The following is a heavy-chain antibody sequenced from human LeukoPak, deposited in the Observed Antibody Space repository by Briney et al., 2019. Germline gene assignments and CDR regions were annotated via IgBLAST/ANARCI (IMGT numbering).Heavy chain of an antibody. V-gene: IGHV3-64*01. CDR3: ARGIRWASDY. Sequence: PGGSLRLSCAPPGFTSSSYGMVWVRQAPGKGLEYVSGITSNGGTTYYGNSVKGRFTISRDNSKDTLYLQMGSLRSEDMAVYYCARGIRWASDYWGQGTLVTVAS. CDR1: GFTSSSYG. J-gene: IGHJ4*02. D-gene: IGHD4-23*01. CDR2: ITSNGGTT.